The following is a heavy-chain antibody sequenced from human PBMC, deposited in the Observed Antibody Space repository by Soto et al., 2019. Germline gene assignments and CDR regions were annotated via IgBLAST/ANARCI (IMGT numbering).Heavy chain of an antibody. D-gene: IGHD1-26*01. Sequence: GGSLRLSCAASGFTFSNAWMSWVRQAPGKGLEWVGRIKSKTDGGTTDYAAPVKGRFTISRDDSKNTLYLQMNSLKTEDTAVYYWTTDLVGAPNLDYWGQGTLVTVSS. CDR1: GFTFSNAW. CDR2: IKSKTDGGTT. CDR3: TTDLVGAPNLDY. J-gene: IGHJ4*02. V-gene: IGHV3-15*01.